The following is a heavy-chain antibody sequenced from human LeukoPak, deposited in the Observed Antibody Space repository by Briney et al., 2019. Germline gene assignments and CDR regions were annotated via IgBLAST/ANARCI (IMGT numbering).Heavy chain of an antibody. CDR2: ISSSSSYI. J-gene: IGHJ3*02. CDR1: GFTFSSYS. D-gene: IGHD2-15*01. V-gene: IGHV3-21*04. CDR3: AKDHRIYCSGGSCHFDAFDI. Sequence: GGSLRLSCAASGFTFSSYSMNWVRQAPGKGLEWVSSISSSSSYIYYADSVKGRFTISRDNAKNSPYLQMNSLRAEDTAVYYCAKDHRIYCSGGSCHFDAFDIWGQGTMVTVSS.